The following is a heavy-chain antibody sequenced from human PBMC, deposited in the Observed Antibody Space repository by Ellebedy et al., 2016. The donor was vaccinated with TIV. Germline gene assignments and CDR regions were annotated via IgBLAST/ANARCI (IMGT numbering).Heavy chain of an antibody. J-gene: IGHJ4*02. V-gene: IGHV3-23*01. CDR1: GFTFSSYA. D-gene: IGHD4-17*01. Sequence: GGSLRLSXAASGFTFSSYAMSWVRQAPGKGLEWVSAISGSGGSTYYADSVKGRFTISRDNSKNTLYLQMNSLRAEDTAVYYCAKAKVPPGYGDRRGHFDYWGQGTLVTVSS. CDR2: ISGSGGST. CDR3: AKAKVPPGYGDRRGHFDY.